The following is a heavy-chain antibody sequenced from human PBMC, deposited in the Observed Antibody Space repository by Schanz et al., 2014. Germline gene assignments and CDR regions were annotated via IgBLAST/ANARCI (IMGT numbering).Heavy chain of an antibody. CDR3: ARHVLPYDAFDI. J-gene: IGHJ3*02. V-gene: IGHV4-59*08. Sequence: QVQLHESGPGLVKPSETLSLTCTVSGDSISNYYWTWIQQPPGKRLEWIGYIYYSGSTKYNPSLKSRVTMSVDTSKKQFSLRLSSVSAADTAVYYCARHVLPYDAFDIWGQGTVVTVSS. CDR1: GDSISNYY. CDR2: IYYSGST.